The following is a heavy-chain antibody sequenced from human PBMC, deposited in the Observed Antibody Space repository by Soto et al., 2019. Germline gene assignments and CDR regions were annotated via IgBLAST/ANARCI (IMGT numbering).Heavy chain of an antibody. J-gene: IGHJ5*02. Sequence: EVQLVESGGVVVQPGGSLRLSCAASGFTFDDYTMHWVRQAPGKGLEWVSLIRWDGGSTYYADSVKGRFTISRDNSKNSLYLQMNSLRTEDTALYYCAKGQFGETLGWFDPWGQGTLVTVSS. CDR3: AKGQFGETLGWFDP. D-gene: IGHD3-10*01. CDR2: IRWDGGST. CDR1: GFTFDDYT. V-gene: IGHV3-43*01.